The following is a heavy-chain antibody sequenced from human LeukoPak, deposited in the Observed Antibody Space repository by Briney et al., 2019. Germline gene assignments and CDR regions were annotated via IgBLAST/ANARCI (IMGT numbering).Heavy chain of an antibody. CDR2: ISSSGSTI. V-gene: IGHV3-11*04. Sequence: GGSLRLSCAASGFTVSSNYMSWVRQAPGKGLEWVSYISSSGSTIYYADSVKGRFTISRDNAKNSLYLQMNSLRAEDTAVYYCARDRDILWFGEFQYYYGMDVWGQGTTVTVSS. CDR3: ARDRDILWFGEFQYYYGMDV. CDR1: GFTVSSNY. D-gene: IGHD3-10*01. J-gene: IGHJ6*02.